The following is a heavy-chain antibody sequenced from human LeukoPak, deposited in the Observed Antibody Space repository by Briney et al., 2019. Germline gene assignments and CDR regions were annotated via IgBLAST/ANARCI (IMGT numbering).Heavy chain of an antibody. Sequence: GGSLRLSCAASGLTFSNHWMHWVRQAPGKGLVWVSRIDGDGSGTSYADPVKGRFTISRDNAKNTSYLQMDSLRAEDSAVYYCATVFDYWGQGTLVTVSS. CDR1: GLTFSNHW. CDR2: IDGDGSGT. J-gene: IGHJ4*02. D-gene: IGHD4-17*01. CDR3: ATVFDY. V-gene: IGHV3-74*01.